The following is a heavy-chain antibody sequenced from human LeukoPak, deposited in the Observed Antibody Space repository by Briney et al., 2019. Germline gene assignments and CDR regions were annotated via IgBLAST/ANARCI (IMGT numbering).Heavy chain of an antibody. CDR3: ARSGKNTFDY. CDR2: IYYRSKWYS. CDR1: GDSVSINTAT. V-gene: IGHV6-1*01. Sequence: SQTLSLTCLISGDSVSINTATWKWIRQSPSRGVGWLGRIYYRSKWYSDYKLSEKSRVTINPETSKNQFSLQMNSVTPEDTAVYYCARSGKNTFDYWGQGTLVTVSS. J-gene: IGHJ4*02. D-gene: IGHD1-26*01.